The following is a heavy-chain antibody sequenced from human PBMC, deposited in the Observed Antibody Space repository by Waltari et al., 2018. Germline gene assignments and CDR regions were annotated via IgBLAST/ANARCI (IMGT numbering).Heavy chain of an antibody. V-gene: IGHV3-21*03. J-gene: IGHJ4*02. CDR2: TTNSNTYI. Sequence: EVPLVESGVGLVKHGGSLRLSCAASGCTISSFGMSWVRQAPGKGLEWVSSTTNSNTYIYYADSVKGRFTVSIDNAKNSLYLQMNSLKADDTAVYFCARALTTPNDYWGQGTLVTVSS. D-gene: IGHD4-17*01. CDR1: GCTISSFG. CDR3: ARALTTPNDY.